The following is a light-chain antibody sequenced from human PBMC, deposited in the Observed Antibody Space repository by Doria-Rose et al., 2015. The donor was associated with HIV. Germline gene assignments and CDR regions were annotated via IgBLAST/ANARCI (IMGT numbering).Light chain of an antibody. V-gene: IGKV2-28*01. CDR3: MQALQTPLT. CDR2: LGS. CDR1: QSLLYSNGYNY. J-gene: IGKJ4*01. Sequence: QSPLSLPVTPGEPASISCRSSQSLLYSNGYNYLDWYLQKPGRSPRLLIYLGSNRASGVPDRLSGSGSGTDFTLKISRVEAEDVGDYYCMQALQTPLTFGGGTKVEIK.